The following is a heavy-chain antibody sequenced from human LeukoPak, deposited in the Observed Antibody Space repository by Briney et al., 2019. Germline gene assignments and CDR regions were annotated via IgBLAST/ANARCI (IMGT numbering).Heavy chain of an antibody. D-gene: IGHD2-21*01. CDR1: GFTFSSYS. CDR2: ITSSSSYI. CDR3: ASNIPIDY. Sequence: GGSLRLSCAASGFTFSSYSMNWVRRAPGKGLEWVLSITSSSSYIYYADSVKGRFTISRDNAKNSLYLQMNSLRAEDTAVYYCASNIPIDYWGQGTLVTVSS. V-gene: IGHV3-21*01. J-gene: IGHJ4*02.